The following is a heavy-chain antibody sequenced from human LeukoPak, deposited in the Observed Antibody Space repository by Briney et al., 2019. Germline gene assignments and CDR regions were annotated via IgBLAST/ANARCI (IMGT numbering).Heavy chain of an antibody. D-gene: IGHD6-13*01. CDR2: IYTSGST. Sequence: PSETLSLTCTVSGGSISSYYWSWIRQPAGKGLEWIGRIYTSGSTNYNPSLKSRVTMSVDTSKNQFSLELSSVTAADTAVYYCARDLLGHSSSWYPHWFDPWGQGTLVTVSS. CDR1: GGSISSYY. J-gene: IGHJ5*02. CDR3: ARDLLGHSSSWYPHWFDP. V-gene: IGHV4-4*07.